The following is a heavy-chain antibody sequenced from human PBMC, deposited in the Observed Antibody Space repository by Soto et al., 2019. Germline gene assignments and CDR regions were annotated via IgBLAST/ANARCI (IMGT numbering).Heavy chain of an antibody. CDR3: ARAVPSGGWYGYYYYGMDV. Sequence: GASVKVSCKASGYTFTSYGISWVRQAPGQGLEWMGWISAYNGNTNYAQKLQGRATMTTDTSTSTAYMELRSLRSDDTAVYYCARAVPSGGWYGYYYYGMDVWAQGTTVTVSS. J-gene: IGHJ6*02. V-gene: IGHV1-18*01. D-gene: IGHD6-19*01. CDR1: GYTFTSYG. CDR2: ISAYNGNT.